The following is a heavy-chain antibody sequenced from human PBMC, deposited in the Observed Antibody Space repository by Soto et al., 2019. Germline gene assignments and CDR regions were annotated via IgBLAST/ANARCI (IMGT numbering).Heavy chain of an antibody. D-gene: IGHD3-3*01. CDR1: GFTFSSYA. Sequence: GGSLRLSCAASGFTFSSYAMSWVRQAPGKGLEWVSAISGSGGSTYYADSVKGRFTISRDNSKNTLYLQMNSLRAEDTAVYYCAKAPHRVLRLLEWLFDAFDIWGQGTMVTVSS. J-gene: IGHJ3*02. V-gene: IGHV3-23*01. CDR3: AKAPHRVLRLLEWLFDAFDI. CDR2: ISGSGGST.